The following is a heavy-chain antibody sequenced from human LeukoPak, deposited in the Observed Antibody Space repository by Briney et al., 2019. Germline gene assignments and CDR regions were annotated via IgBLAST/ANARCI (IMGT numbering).Heavy chain of an antibody. D-gene: IGHD3-10*01. V-gene: IGHV3-30*04. Sequence: PGGSLRLSCAPSGFTFSSSNMHWVRQSPGKGLEWLALISYDGTKTYYAESVKGRSTVSRDNSKNTLFLQMNSLTAEDTAIYYCEREWFGESNWGQGARVTVST. J-gene: IGHJ4*02. CDR1: GFTFSSSN. CDR3: EREWFGESN. CDR2: ISYDGTKT.